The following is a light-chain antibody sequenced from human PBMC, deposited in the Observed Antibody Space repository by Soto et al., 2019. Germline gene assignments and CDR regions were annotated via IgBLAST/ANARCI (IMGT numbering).Light chain of an antibody. CDR3: CSYAGSYLYV. Sequence: QSVLTQPRSVSGSPGQSVTISCTGTSSDVGGYNYVSWYQQHTGKAPKLMIYDVSKRPSGVPDRFSGSKSGNTASLTISGLQAEDEADYHCCSYAGSYLYVFGTGTKVTVL. CDR1: SSDVGGYNY. CDR2: DVS. J-gene: IGLJ1*01. V-gene: IGLV2-11*01.